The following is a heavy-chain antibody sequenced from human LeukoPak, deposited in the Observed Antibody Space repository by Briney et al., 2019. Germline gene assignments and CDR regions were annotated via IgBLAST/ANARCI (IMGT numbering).Heavy chain of an antibody. V-gene: IGHV4-39*07. CDR2: IYYSGST. Sequence: PSETLSLTCTVSGGSISSSSYYWGWIRQPPGKGLEWIGSIYYSGSTYYNPSLKSRVTISVDTSKNQFSLKLSSVTAADTAVYYCASALEGSGYCFDYWGQGTLVTVSS. CDR1: GGSISSSSYY. J-gene: IGHJ4*02. CDR3: ASALEGSGYCFDY. D-gene: IGHD3-22*01.